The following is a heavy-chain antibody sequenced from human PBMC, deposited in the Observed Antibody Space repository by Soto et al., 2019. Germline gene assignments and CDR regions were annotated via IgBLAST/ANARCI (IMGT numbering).Heavy chain of an antibody. CDR3: VKGMDRNTWYAFMDV. CDR2: IIDSGGST. CDR1: GFTFSSYA. D-gene: IGHD2-15*01. V-gene: IGHV3-23*01. J-gene: IGHJ6*02. Sequence: EVQLLESGGGLVQPGGSLRLSCAASGFTFSSYAMSWVRQAPGKGLEWVSTIIDSGGSTYYADSVMGRFTISRDNSNSTLYLQMKTLRAEDTAKYYCVKGMDRNTWYAFMDVWGQGTTVTVSS.